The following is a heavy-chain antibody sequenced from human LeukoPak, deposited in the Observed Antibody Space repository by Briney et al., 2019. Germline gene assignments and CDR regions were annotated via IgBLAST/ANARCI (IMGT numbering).Heavy chain of an antibody. J-gene: IGHJ4*01. V-gene: IGHV3-7*01. CDR3: ASYLYWRSDLGY. Sequence: GGSLRLSCAASGFTFSVYWMTWVRQAPGKGLEWVANIKPYGSENYYVDSVKGRFTISRDNAKNSLYLQMNSLRVEDTAVYYCASYLYWRSDLGYWGHGTLVTVSS. D-gene: IGHD2-8*02. CDR1: GFTFSVYW. CDR2: IKPYGSEN.